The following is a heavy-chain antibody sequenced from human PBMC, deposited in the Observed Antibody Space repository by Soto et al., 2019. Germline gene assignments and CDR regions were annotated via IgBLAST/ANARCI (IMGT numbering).Heavy chain of an antibody. D-gene: IGHD3-10*01. V-gene: IGHV3-74*01. CDR1: GFTLSGRS. CDR2: IDNAGTDS. CDR3: ARGWFGPDA. J-gene: IGHJ6*04. Sequence: EVQLVESGGGLVQPGGSLRLSCAASGFTLSGRSMHWVRQAPGKGLVWVSGIDNAGTDSTYADSVKGRFTSSRDNAKNMLDLQMTTLRVEDTAVYYGARGWFGPDAWGKGTTVTVSS.